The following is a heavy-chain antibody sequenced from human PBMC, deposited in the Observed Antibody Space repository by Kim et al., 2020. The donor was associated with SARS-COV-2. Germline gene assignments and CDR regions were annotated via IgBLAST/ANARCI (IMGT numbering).Heavy chain of an antibody. CDR2: IYPTLGMT. V-gene: IGHV1-69*02. CDR3: ARLVSPRDCTGYYLRDY. Sequence: SVKVSCKASGITFSRYTIDWVRQAPGQGLEWMGWIYPTLGMTNHAQRFQGRVSITADKSANTAYMELNSLTSEDTAMYYCARLVSPRDCTGYYLRDYWGQRSLGTVRS. J-gene: IGHJ4*02. D-gene: IGHD2-8*02. CDR1: GITFSRYT.